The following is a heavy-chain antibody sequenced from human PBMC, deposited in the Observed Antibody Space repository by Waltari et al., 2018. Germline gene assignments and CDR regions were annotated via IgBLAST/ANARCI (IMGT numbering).Heavy chain of an antibody. CDR3: ARDRGRGLYLDS. Sequence: WWSWVRQPPGKGLEWIGQVHGGKTNYNPSCASRVTVSLDTPNNQFSLRVTSVTAADSAIYYCARDRGRGLYLDSWGPGTLVAVSP. CDR2: VHGGKT. D-gene: IGHD2-15*01. V-gene: IGHV4-4*02. CDR1: W. J-gene: IGHJ4*02.